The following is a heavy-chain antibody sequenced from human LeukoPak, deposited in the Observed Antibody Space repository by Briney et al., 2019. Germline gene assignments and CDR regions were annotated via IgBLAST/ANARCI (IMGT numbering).Heavy chain of an antibody. V-gene: IGHV4-39*07. D-gene: IGHD5-24*01. CDR2: IYYSGSA. CDR3: ARDGYNPIDY. CDR1: GGSISSTTYY. Sequence: SETLSLTCTVSGGSISSTTYYWGWIRQPPGKGQAWIGNIYYSGSAYYNPSFKSRVTISVDTSKNQFSLKLSSVTAADTAVYYCARDGYNPIDYWGQGALVTVSS. J-gene: IGHJ4*02.